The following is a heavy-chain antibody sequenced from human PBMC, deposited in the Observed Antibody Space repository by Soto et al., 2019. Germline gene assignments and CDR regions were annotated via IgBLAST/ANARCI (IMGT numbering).Heavy chain of an antibody. V-gene: IGHV3-13*01. CDR3: TRGFSTNWHNWFDP. D-gene: IGHD6-13*01. CDR1: GFTFSSYD. CDR2: IGSGGDT. Sequence: GGSLRLSCAASGFTFSSYDMHWVRQVTGKGLEWVSVIGSGGDTYYVDSVKGRFTISRENAKNSLYLQMDSLRAGDTAVYYCTRGFSTNWHNWFDPWGQGTLVTVSS. J-gene: IGHJ5*02.